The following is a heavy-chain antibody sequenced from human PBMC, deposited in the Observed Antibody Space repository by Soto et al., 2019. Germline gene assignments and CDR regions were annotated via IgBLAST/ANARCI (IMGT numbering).Heavy chain of an antibody. V-gene: IGHV4-59*01. Sequence: PWQTVSLTGTLSCGSISSYHWGGIRQPTGKGLDGMGCIYYSGSTNYNPSLKSRVTISVDTSKKQSSLNLSSVTAADTAAYYCASGFWTGDGPRHFDYWGQGTLVTVSS. CDR2: IYYSGST. CDR1: CGSISSYH. D-gene: IGHD3-3*01. CDR3: ASGFWTGDGPRHFDY. J-gene: IGHJ4*02.